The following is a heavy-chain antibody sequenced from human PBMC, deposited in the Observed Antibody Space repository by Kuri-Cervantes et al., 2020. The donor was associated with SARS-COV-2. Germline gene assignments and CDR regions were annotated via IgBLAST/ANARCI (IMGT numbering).Heavy chain of an antibody. CDR3: ARKRSGSYLRLADFDI. D-gene: IGHD1-26*01. J-gene: IGHJ3*02. Sequence: SVKVSCKASGGTFSSYAISWVRQAPGQGLEWMGGIIPIFGTAKYAQKFQGRVTMTRDTYTSTVYMEQSSLRSEDTAVYYCARKRSGSYLRLADFDIWGQGTMVTVSS. CDR2: IIPIFGTA. V-gene: IGHV1-69*05. CDR1: GGTFSSYA.